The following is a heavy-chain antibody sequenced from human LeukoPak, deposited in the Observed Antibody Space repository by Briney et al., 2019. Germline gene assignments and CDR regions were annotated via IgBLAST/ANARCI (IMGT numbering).Heavy chain of an antibody. Sequence: ASVKVSCKASGYTFTSYDINWVRQATGQGLEWMGWMNPNSGNTGYAQNFQGRLTMTRDTSTSTVYMELSSLRSEDTAVYYCARDLSYYGSGSPSYFDCWGQGTLVTVSS. J-gene: IGHJ4*02. CDR1: GYTFTSYD. D-gene: IGHD3-10*01. CDR2: MNPNSGNT. V-gene: IGHV1-8*01. CDR3: ARDLSYYGSGSPSYFDC.